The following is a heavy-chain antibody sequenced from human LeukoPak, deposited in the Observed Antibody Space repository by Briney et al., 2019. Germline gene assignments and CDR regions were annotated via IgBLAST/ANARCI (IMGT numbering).Heavy chain of an antibody. Sequence: SVRVSCKASGGTFSSYAISWVRQAPGQGLEWMGGIIPIFGTANYAQKFQGRGTITADKSTSTAYMELSSLRSEDTAVYYCARLVGDFWSGYWGYYYYMDVWGKGTTVTVSS. V-gene: IGHV1-69*06. CDR1: GGTFSSYA. J-gene: IGHJ6*03. CDR2: IIPIFGTA. D-gene: IGHD3-3*01. CDR3: ARLVGDFWSGYWGYYYYMDV.